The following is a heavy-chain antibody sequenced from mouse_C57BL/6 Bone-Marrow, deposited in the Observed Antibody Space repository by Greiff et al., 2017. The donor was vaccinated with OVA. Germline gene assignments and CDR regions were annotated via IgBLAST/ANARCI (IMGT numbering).Heavy chain of an antibody. J-gene: IGHJ4*01. CDR2: IDPSDSYT. Sequence: QVQLKQPGAELVRPGTSVKLSCKASGYTFTSYWMHWVKQRPGQGLEWIGVIDPSDSYTNYNQKFKGKATLTVDTSSSTAYMQLSSLTSEDSAVYYCARWVYYAMDYWGQGTSVTVSS. V-gene: IGHV1-59*01. CDR3: ARWVYYAMDY. CDR1: GYTFTSYW.